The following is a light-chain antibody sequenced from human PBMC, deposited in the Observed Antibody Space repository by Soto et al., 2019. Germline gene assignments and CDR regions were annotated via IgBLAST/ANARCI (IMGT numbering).Light chain of an antibody. CDR2: DAS. CDR3: QQFNSYSRV. CDR1: QSISNW. V-gene: IGKV1-5*01. J-gene: IGKJ1*01. Sequence: DIQMTQSPSTLSASVGDRVTITCRASQSISNWLAWYQQRPGKSPNLLIFDASKLQSGLPSRFSGSGSGTEFTLTISSLQPDDVATYYCQQFNSYSRVFGQGTKVEIK.